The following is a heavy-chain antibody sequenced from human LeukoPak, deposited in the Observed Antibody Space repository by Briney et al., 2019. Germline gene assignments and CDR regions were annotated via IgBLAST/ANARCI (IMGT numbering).Heavy chain of an antibody. D-gene: IGHD6-19*01. V-gene: IGHV3-48*03. J-gene: IGHJ4*02. CDR1: GFTFSSYE. CDR2: ISSSGSTI. Sequence: GGSLRLSCAASGFTFSSYEMNWVRQAPGKGLEGVSYISSSGSTIYYADSVKGRFTISRDNAKNSLYLQMNSLRAEDTAVYYCAIPFHSSGRYYFDYWGQGTLVTVSS. CDR3: AIPFHSSGRYYFDY.